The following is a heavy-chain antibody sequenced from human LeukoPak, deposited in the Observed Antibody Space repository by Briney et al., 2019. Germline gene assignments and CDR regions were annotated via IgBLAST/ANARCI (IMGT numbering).Heavy chain of an antibody. D-gene: IGHD3-10*01. V-gene: IGHV4-34*01. CDR1: GGSFSGYY. CDR3: ARGLRVSYGMDV. Sequence: PSEALSLTCGVYGGSFSGYYWSWIRQPPGKGRAWIGEINHSGSTNYKPSVKSRVTISVDTSKNQFSLKLSSVTAADTAVYYCARGLRVSYGMDVWGQGTTVTVSS. CDR2: INHSGST. J-gene: IGHJ6*02.